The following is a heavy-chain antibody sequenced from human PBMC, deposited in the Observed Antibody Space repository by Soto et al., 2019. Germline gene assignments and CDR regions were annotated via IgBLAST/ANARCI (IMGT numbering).Heavy chain of an antibody. Sequence: GGSLRLSCEVSGFTFTDYTMTWDRQAPGRGLEFVASITSSSFYIHYGGSSKGRFTVSRDNAQHSLYLSMTSLCSEYTAVYYCARASLGIVVTKPGYWGHGSLVTVSS. CDR1: GFTFTDYT. J-gene: IGHJ4*01. CDR3: ARASLGIVVTKPGY. D-gene: IGHD2-21*01. V-gene: IGHV3-21*01. CDR2: ITSSSFYI.